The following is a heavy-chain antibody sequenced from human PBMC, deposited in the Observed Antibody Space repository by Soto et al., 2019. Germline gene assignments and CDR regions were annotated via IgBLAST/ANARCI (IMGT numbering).Heavy chain of an antibody. CDR1: GFTFSSYG. Sequence: QVQLVESGGGVVQPGRSLRLSCAASGFTFSSYGMHWVRQAPGKGLEWVAVISYDGSNKYYADSVKGRFTISRDNSKNTLYLQMNSLRAEDTAVYYCAKDVGLLWFGESTHFNGMDVWGQGTTVTVSS. CDR3: AKDVGLLWFGESTHFNGMDV. CDR2: ISYDGSNK. J-gene: IGHJ6*02. V-gene: IGHV3-30*18. D-gene: IGHD3-10*01.